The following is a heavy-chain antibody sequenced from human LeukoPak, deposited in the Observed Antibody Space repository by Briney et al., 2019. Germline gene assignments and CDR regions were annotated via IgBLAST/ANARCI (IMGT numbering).Heavy chain of an antibody. Sequence: SSETLSLTCTVSGGSISSSSYYWGWIRQPPGKGLEWIGSIYYSGSTYYNPSLKSRVTISVDTSKNQFSLKLSSVTAADTAVYYCARGSYGSGSYYNYYYYYYMDVWGKGTTVTVSS. V-gene: IGHV4-39*07. J-gene: IGHJ6*03. CDR3: ARGSYGSGSYYNYYYYYYMDV. D-gene: IGHD3-10*01. CDR1: GGSISSSSYY. CDR2: IYYSGST.